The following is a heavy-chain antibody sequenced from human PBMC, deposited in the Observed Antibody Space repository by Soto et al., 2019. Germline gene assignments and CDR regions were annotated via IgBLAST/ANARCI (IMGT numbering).Heavy chain of an antibody. Sequence: ETLSLTCSVSGVSITNSDYYWSWIRQPPGKGLEWIGYIFHTGSANYKSSLKGRVTFSVDTSNNQFSLNLKSVTAADTAVYYCATVRVRMTSIVFYFDSWGQGSLVTVSS. CDR2: IFHTGSA. CDR3: ATVRVRMTSIVFYFDS. D-gene: IGHD2-15*01. V-gene: IGHV4-61*08. J-gene: IGHJ4*02. CDR1: GVSITNSDYY.